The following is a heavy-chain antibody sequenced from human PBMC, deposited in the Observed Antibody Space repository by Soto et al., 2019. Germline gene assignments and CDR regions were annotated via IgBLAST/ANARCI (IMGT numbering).Heavy chain of an antibody. D-gene: IGHD5-18*01. CDR3: AHRGYTYGRSAFVS. V-gene: IGHV2-5*02. CDR2: TNWDVDK. CDR1: GFSLSTSGVG. J-gene: IGHJ4*02. Sequence: QITLKESGPALVKPTQTLTLTCTFSGFSLSTSGVGVGWLSHPPAKALQWLAITNWDVDKRYSQAPKSTLTLTKDNSKNEFVLNMTHMDAVDTAKYYCAHRGYTYGRSAFVSWGQGTLVTVFS.